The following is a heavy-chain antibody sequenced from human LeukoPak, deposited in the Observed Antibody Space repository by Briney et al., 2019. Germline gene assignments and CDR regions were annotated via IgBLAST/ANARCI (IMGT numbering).Heavy chain of an antibody. Sequence: GGSLRLSCAASGFTFSSYNMNWVRQAPGKGLEWVSSISSGSTYADSVKGRFTISRDNAKNTLYLQMNSLRVEDTAVYYCAKKPTGGDYGLDSWGQGTLVTVSS. J-gene: IGHJ4*02. CDR3: AKKPTGGDYGLDS. V-gene: IGHV3-21*01. D-gene: IGHD4-17*01. CDR1: GFTFSSYN. CDR2: ISSGST.